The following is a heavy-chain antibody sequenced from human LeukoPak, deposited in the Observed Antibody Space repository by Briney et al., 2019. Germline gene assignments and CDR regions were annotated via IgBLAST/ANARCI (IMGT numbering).Heavy chain of an antibody. CDR3: ATHRHCSSTSCQGLGDYYYGMDV. V-gene: IGHV1-69*04. CDR1: GGTFSSYA. Sequence: SVKVSCKASGGTFSSYAISWVRQAPGQGLEWMGRIIPIFGIANYAQKFQGRVTITADKSTSTAYMELSSLRSEDTAVYYCATHRHCSSTSCQGLGDYYYGMDVWGQGTTVTVSS. D-gene: IGHD2-2*01. J-gene: IGHJ6*02. CDR2: IIPIFGIA.